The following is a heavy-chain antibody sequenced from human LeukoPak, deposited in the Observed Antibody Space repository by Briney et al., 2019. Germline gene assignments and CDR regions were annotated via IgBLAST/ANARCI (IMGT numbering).Heavy chain of an antibody. CDR2: ISAYNGNT. D-gene: IGHD3-16*02. CDR1: GYTFTSYG. Sequence: ASVKVSCKASGYTFTSYGISWVRQAPGQGLEWMGWISAYNGNTNYAQKLQGRVTMTTDTSTSTAYMELRSLKSDDTVVYYCARDLSGDYVWGSYRLDYWGQGTLVTVSS. CDR3: ARDLSGDYVWGSYRLDY. J-gene: IGHJ4*02. V-gene: IGHV1-18*01.